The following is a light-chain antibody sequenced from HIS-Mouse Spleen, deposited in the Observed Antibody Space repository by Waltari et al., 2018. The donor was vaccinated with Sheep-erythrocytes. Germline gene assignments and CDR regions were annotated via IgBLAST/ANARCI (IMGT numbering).Light chain of an antibody. Sequence: DIQMTQSPSSLYASVGDRVTITCRASQSISSYLNWYQQKPGKAPKLQIYAASSLQSGVPSRFSGSGSGTDFTLTISSLQPEDFATYYCQQSYSTPQFTFGPGTKVDIK. CDR1: QSISSY. CDR2: AAS. J-gene: IGKJ3*01. V-gene: IGKV1-39*01. CDR3: QQSYSTPQFT.